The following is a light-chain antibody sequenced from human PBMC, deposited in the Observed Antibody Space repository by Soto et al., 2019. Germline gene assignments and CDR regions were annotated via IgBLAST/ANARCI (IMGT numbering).Light chain of an antibody. CDR2: KAS. J-gene: IGKJ1*01. V-gene: IGKV1-5*03. CDR1: QSISSY. Sequence: DIQMTQSPSSLSASLVDRVTIXCRASQSISSYLNWYQQKPGKAPKLLIYKASTLKSGVPSRFSGSGSGTEFTLTISSLQPDDFATYYCQHYNSYSEAFGQGTKVDIK. CDR3: QHYNSYSEA.